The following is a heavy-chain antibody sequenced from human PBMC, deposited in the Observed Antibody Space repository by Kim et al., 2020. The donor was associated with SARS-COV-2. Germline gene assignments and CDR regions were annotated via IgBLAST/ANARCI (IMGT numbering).Heavy chain of an antibody. D-gene: IGHD6-19*01. J-gene: IGHJ4*02. Sequence: SQTFQGRVTITRDTSASTAYMELSSLRSEGTAVYYCARDRAVAGPYYFDYWGQGTLVTVSS. CDR3: ARDRAVAGPYYFDY. V-gene: IGHV1-3*01.